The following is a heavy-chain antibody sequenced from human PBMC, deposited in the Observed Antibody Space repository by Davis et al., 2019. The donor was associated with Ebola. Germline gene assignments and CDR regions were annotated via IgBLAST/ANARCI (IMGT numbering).Heavy chain of an antibody. D-gene: IGHD2-2*01. Sequence: MPSETLSLTCAVYGGSFSGYYWSWIRQPPGKGLEWIGEIYHSGSTHYNPSLKSRVTISVDKSRNQFSLKLSSVTAADTAVYYCARAGYCSSTSCYGGYYYYGMDVWGQGTTVTVSS. CDR1: GGSFSGYY. V-gene: IGHV4-34*01. J-gene: IGHJ6*02. CDR2: IYHSGST. CDR3: ARAGYCSSTSCYGGYYYYGMDV.